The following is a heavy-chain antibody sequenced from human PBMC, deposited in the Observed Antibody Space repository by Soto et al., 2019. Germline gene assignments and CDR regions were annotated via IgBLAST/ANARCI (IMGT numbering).Heavy chain of an antibody. J-gene: IGHJ4*02. V-gene: IGHV4-30-4*01. CDR2: IYYSGST. D-gene: IGHD3-10*01. Sequence: QVQLQESGPGLVKPSQTLSLTCTVSGGSIISGDYYWSWIRQPPGKGLEWIGYIYYSGSTYYNQSLKSRVTISLDTSKTQFSLKLSSVTAADTAVYYCARVGGFGATTIDYWGQGTLVTVSS. CDR1: GGSIISGDYY. CDR3: ARVGGFGATTIDY.